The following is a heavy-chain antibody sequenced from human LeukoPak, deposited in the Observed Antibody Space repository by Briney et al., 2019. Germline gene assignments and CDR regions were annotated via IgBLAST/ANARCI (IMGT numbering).Heavy chain of an antibody. J-gene: IGHJ3*02. D-gene: IGHD4-11*01. Sequence: SETLSLTCTVSGDSISTYYWNWIRQPPGKGLEWIGYIHYSGSTNYNPSLKSRVTISVDTSNNQFSLKLTSVTAADTAVYYCARDGGSDDYIDPDAFDIWGQGTMVTVSS. CDR1: GDSISTYY. CDR2: IHYSGST. V-gene: IGHV4-59*01. CDR3: ARDGGSDDYIDPDAFDI.